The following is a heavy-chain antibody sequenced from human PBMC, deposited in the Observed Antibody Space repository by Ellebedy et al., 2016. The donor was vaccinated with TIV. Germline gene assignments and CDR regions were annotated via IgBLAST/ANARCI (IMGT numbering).Heavy chain of an antibody. CDR2: KYPSGTR. Sequence: SETLSLTXTVSGYSIASYYWSWIRQAPGKGLEWIGLKYPSGTRTYDPSLNSRATISLDTSKNQFSLRLTSLTAADTAVYYCARDHFGSLDVWGQGITVTVSS. V-gene: IGHV4-4*07. CDR3: ARDHFGSLDV. CDR1: GYSIASYY. D-gene: IGHD3-10*01. J-gene: IGHJ6*02.